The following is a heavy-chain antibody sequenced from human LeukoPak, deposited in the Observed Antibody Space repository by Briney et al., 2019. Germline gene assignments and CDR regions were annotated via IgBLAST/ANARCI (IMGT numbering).Heavy chain of an antibody. Sequence: ASVKVSCKASGYTFTSYDISWVRQAPGQELEWMGWISAYNGNTNYAQKLQGRVTMTTDTSTSTAYMELRSLRSDDTAVYYCASGYSSSWPTDYWGQGTLVTVSS. CDR2: ISAYNGNT. J-gene: IGHJ4*02. V-gene: IGHV1-18*01. CDR3: ASGYSSSWPTDY. CDR1: GYTFTSYD. D-gene: IGHD6-13*01.